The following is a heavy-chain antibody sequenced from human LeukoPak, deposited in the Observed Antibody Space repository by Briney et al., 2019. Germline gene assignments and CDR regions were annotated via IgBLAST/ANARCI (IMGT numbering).Heavy chain of an antibody. CDR2: IYSGTI. J-gene: IGHJ3*02. CDR3: ARGAYYYDSSGYPDAFDI. Sequence: GGSLRLSCTVSGFTVSSNSMSWVRQAPGKGLEWVSFIYSGTIHYSDSVKGRFTISRDNSKNTLYLQMNSLRAEDTAVYYCARGAYYYDSSGYPDAFDIWGQGTLVTVSS. V-gene: IGHV3-53*01. D-gene: IGHD3-22*01. CDR1: GFTVSSNS.